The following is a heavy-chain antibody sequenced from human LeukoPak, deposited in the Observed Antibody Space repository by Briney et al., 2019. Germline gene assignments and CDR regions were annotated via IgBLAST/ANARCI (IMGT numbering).Heavy chain of an antibody. CDR1: GYIFTSYG. V-gene: IGHV1-18*01. CDR3: ARDYPVISAPGASDF. Sequence: GASVKVSCKASGYIFTSYGISWVRQAPGQGLEWMGWISVYNGDTTYAQKLQGRVTLTTDTSTTTAYMELRSLRYDDTGVYYCARDYPVISAPGASDFWGQGTLVTVSS. D-gene: IGHD4-23*01. CDR2: ISVYNGDT. J-gene: IGHJ4*02.